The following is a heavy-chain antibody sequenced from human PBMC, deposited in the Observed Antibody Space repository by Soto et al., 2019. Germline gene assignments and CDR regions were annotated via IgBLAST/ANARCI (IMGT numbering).Heavy chain of an antibody. D-gene: IGHD2-15*01. CDR2: ISWNSGSI. CDR3: AKGRYCSRGSCYYYFDY. Sequence: ESGGGLVQPGRSLRLSCAASGFTFDDYAMHWVRQAPGKGLEWVSGISWNSGSIGYADSVKGRFTISRDNAKNSLYLQMNSLRAEDTALYYCAKGRYCSRGSCYYYFDYWGQGTLVTVSS. V-gene: IGHV3-9*01. CDR1: GFTFDDYA. J-gene: IGHJ4*02.